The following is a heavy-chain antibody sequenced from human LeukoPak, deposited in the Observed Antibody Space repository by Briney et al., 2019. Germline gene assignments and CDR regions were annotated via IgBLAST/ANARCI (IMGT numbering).Heavy chain of an antibody. V-gene: IGHV4-31*03. J-gene: IGHJ5*02. D-gene: IGHD4-11*01. CDR1: GGSISSGGSY. Sequence: SQTLSLTCTVSGGSISSGGSYWGWIRQHPGKGLEWIGYIYYSGSTYYNPSLKSRVTISVDTSKNQFSLKLSSVTAADTAVYYCGRMDYTNWFDPWGQGTLVTVSS. CDR3: GRMDYTNWFDP. CDR2: IYYSGST.